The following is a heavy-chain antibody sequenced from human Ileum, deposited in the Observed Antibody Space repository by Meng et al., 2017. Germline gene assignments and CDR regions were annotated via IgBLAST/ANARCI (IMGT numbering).Heavy chain of an antibody. CDR2: IHYSRSP. J-gene: IGHJ4*02. CDR3: ARMIGSGPFDY. V-gene: IGHV4-61*01. CDR1: GDSVSTNFY. D-gene: IGHD6-19*01. Sequence: SETLSLTCTVSGDSVSTNFYWSWLRQSPGKGLELIGYIHYSRSPNYNPSLKSRVIISVDTSKNQFSLKLNSVTAADTAVYFCARMIGSGPFDYWGQGTLDTVSS.